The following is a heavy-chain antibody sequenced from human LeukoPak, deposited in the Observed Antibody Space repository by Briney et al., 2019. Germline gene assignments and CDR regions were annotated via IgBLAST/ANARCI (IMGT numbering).Heavy chain of an antibody. CDR1: GYTLTELS. J-gene: IGHJ6*02. Sequence: ASVKVSCKVSGYTLTELSMHWVRQAPGKGLEWMGGFDPEDGETIYAQKFQGRVTMTEDTSTDTAYMELSSLRSEDTAVYYCATQGPAAPYYYYGMDVWGQGTTVTVSS. D-gene: IGHD2-2*01. CDR2: FDPEDGET. V-gene: IGHV1-24*01. CDR3: ATQGPAAPYYYYGMDV.